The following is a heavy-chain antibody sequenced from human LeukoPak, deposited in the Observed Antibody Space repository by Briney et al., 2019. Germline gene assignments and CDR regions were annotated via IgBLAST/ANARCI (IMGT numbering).Heavy chain of an antibody. CDR1: AITFSNSC. CDR2: IKEDGSET. J-gene: IGHJ4*02. D-gene: IGHD5/OR15-5a*01. V-gene: IGHV3-7*04. Sequence: GGSLRLSCTASAITFSNSCMSWVRQAPGKGLEWVANIKEDGSETNYVGSVKDRFTISRDNAKNSLFLQMNSLRGEDTAMYYCARHLAGDSLYRHFDYWGQGTLVTVSS. CDR3: ARHLAGDSLYRHFDY.